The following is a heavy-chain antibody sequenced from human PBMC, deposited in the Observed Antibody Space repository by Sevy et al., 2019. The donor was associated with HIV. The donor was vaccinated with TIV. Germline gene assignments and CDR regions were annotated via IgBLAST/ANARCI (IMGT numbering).Heavy chain of an antibody. CDR3: VRDRPGPKHYMDV. J-gene: IGHJ6*03. V-gene: IGHV3-74*01. Sequence: GVSLRLSCVASGFIFSTDWMHWVRQAPGKGLVWVSRIDTDGSDTSYADSVKGRFTISRDNAKNTLYLQMNSLRAEDTAVYYCVRDRPGPKHYMDVWGKGTTVTVSS. CDR2: IDTDGSDT. CDR1: GFIFSTDW.